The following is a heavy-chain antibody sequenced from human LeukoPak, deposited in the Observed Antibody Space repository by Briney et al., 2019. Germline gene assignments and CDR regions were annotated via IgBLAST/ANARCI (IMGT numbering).Heavy chain of an antibody. V-gene: IGHV3-30-3*01. CDR2: ISYDGSNK. CDR3: ARPSVLLWFGELSMEVTPDHDY. Sequence: GGSPRLSCAASGFTFSSYAMHWVRQAPGKGLEWVAVISYDGSNKYYADSVKGRFTISRDNSKNTLYLQMNSLRAEDTAVYYCARPSVLLWFGELSMEVTPDHDYWGQGTLVTVSS. J-gene: IGHJ4*02. D-gene: IGHD3-10*01. CDR1: GFTFSSYA.